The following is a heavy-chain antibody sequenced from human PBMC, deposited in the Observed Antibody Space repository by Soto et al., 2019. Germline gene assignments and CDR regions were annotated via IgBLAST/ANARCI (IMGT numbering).Heavy chain of an antibody. J-gene: IGHJ4*02. CDR3: ARDEFASSGRNSGFGH. D-gene: IGHD3-22*01. Sequence: QVQLVESGGGVVQPGMSLRLSCAVSGFTFSNFAMHWVRQAPGTGMEWVAVISFDGINQFYADSVKGRFSISRDDSKNSLYLEMNSLRAEDTAVYYCARDEFASSGRNSGFGHWGQGTLVTVSS. CDR1: GFTFSNFA. V-gene: IGHV3-30-3*01. CDR2: ISFDGINQ.